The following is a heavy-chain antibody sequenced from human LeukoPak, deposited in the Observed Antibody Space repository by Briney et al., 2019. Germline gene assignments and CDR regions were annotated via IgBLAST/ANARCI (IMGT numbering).Heavy chain of an antibody. J-gene: IGHJ4*02. CDR3: ARVAPTSSSWYIFDY. CDR2: IIPIFGIA. V-gene: IGHV1-69*13. CDR1: GGTFSNYA. D-gene: IGHD6-13*01. Sequence: GASVKVSCKASGGTFSNYAISWVRQAPGQGLEWMGGIIPIFGIANYAQKFQGRVTITADESTSTAYMELSSLRSEDSGVYYCARVAPTSSSWYIFDYWGQGTLVTVSS.